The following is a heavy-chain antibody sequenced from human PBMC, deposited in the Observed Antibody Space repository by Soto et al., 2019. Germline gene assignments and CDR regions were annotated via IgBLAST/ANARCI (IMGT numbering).Heavy chain of an antibody. CDR2: IIPIFGTA. D-gene: IGHD1-26*01. CDR1: GGTFSIYA. J-gene: IGHJ3*02. CDR3: ARDRPGVSYLYGAFDI. V-gene: IGHV1-69*13. Sequence: SVKVFFKASGGTFSIYAISWVRQAPGQGLEWMGGIIPIFGTANYAQKFQGRVTITADESTSTAYMGMSSLRSEDTAVYYCARDRPGVSYLYGAFDIWGQGTMVTVSS.